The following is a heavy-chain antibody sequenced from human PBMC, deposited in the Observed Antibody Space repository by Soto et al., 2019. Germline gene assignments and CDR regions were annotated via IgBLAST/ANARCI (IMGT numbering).Heavy chain of an antibody. D-gene: IGHD2-21*01. CDR1: GVRFRSSW. Sequence: PGGSPRLSCSASGVRFRSSWMSWVRQAPGKGLVWVASILTGGSETCYVDSVKGRFTISRDNAKNTLYLHMNSLRAEDTAVYYCVRDMQLWRLDSWRQGTLVTVSS. CDR2: ILTGGSET. CDR3: VRDMQLWRLDS. V-gene: IGHV3-7*04. J-gene: IGHJ4*02.